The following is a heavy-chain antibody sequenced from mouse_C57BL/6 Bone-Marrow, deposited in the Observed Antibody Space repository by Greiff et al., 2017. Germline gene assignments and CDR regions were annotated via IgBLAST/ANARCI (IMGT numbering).Heavy chain of an antibody. CDR3: ARGIYYYGSSPYWYFDV. Sequence: VQLQQPGAELVRPGSSVKLSCKASGYTFTSYWMHWVKQRPIQGLEWIGNIDPSDSETHYNQKFKDKATLTVDKSSSTAYMQLSSLTSEDSAVYYCARGIYYYGSSPYWYFDVWGTGTTVTVSS. D-gene: IGHD1-1*01. V-gene: IGHV1-52*01. CDR2: IDPSDSET. J-gene: IGHJ1*03. CDR1: GYTFTSYW.